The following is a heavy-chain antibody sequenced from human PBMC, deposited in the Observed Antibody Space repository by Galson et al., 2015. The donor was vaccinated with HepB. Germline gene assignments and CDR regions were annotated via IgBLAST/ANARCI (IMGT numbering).Heavy chain of an antibody. D-gene: IGHD6-19*01. CDR3: AREVAGTYCFDY. Sequence: CAISGDSVSSYSAAWNWIRQSPSRGLEWLGRTYYRSRWYNDYAVSVNSRIIIAPDTSENQVSLQLSSVTPEDTAVYYCAREVAGTYCFDYWGQGTLVTVSS. CDR1: GDSVSSYSAA. V-gene: IGHV6-1*01. CDR2: TYYRSRWYN. J-gene: IGHJ4*02.